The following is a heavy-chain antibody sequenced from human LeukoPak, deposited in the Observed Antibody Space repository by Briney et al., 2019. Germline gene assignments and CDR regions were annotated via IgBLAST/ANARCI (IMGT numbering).Heavy chain of an antibody. Sequence: SETLSLTCSVSGYSISSGYYWGWIRQPPGKGLEWIGSIYHSGSTNYNPSLKSRVTISVDTSKNQFSLKLSSVTAADTAVYYCARRYSSGWYVDYWGQGTLVTVSS. D-gene: IGHD6-19*01. CDR2: IYHSGST. CDR1: GYSISSGYY. CDR3: ARRYSSGWYVDY. J-gene: IGHJ4*02. V-gene: IGHV4-38-2*02.